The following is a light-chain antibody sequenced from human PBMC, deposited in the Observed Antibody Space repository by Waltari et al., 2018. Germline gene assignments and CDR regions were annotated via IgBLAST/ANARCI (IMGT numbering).Light chain of an antibody. Sequence: EIVLTQSLATLSLSPGERPTLSCRASQSVSSYLAWYQQRPGQAPRLLIYDASNRATGIPARFSGSGSGTDFTLTISTLEPEDFAVYYCQQRSNWPLHTFGQGTKLEIK. J-gene: IGKJ2*01. CDR3: QQRSNWPLHT. V-gene: IGKV3-11*01. CDR2: DAS. CDR1: QSVSSY.